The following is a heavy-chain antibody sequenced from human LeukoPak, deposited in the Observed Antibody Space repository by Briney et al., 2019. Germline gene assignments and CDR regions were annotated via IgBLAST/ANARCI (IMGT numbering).Heavy chain of an antibody. CDR1: GFTFSSYS. CDR2: ISSSSSYI. Sequence: PGGSLRLSCAASGFTFSSYSMNWVRQASGKGLEWVSSISSSSSYIYYADSVKGRFTISRDNAKNSLYLQMNSLRAEDTAVYYCARDPPYCGGDCWFDPWGQGTLVTVSS. D-gene: IGHD2-21*01. V-gene: IGHV3-21*01. CDR3: ARDPPYCGGDCWFDP. J-gene: IGHJ5*02.